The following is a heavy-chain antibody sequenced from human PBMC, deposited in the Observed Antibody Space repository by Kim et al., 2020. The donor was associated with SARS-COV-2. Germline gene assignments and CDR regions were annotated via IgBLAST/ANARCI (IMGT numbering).Heavy chain of an antibody. CDR1: GFSISTYG. J-gene: IGHJ4*02. V-gene: IGHV3-23*01. D-gene: IGHD6-19*01. CDR3: AKMFSTDWYGDFDY. Sequence: GGSLRLSCAASGFSISTYGMTWVRQAPGKGLEWVSSFNTDTSTFYADSVKGRFTISRDISNNRLLLQMHSLRGEDTAIYYCAKMFSTDWYGDFDYWGQGTLVTVSS. CDR2: FNTDTST.